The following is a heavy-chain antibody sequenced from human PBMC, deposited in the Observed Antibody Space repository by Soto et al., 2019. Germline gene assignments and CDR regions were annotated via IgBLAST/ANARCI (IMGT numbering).Heavy chain of an antibody. D-gene: IGHD4-17*01. CDR3: ARHKYGVKVGWFDP. V-gene: IGHV4-39*01. CDR1: GDSITSGTYY. Sequence: SETLSLTCTVSGDSITSGTYYWAWIRQPPGKGLEWIGSIYYSGSTYYNPSLESRVTISVDTSKNQFSLKLSSVTAADTAVYYCARHKYGVKVGWFDPWGQGTLVTVSS. J-gene: IGHJ5*02. CDR2: IYYSGST.